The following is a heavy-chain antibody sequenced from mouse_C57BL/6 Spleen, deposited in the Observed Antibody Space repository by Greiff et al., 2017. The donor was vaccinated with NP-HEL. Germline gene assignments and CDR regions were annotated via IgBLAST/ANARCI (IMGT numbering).Heavy chain of an antibody. J-gene: IGHJ3*01. CDR2: ISSGGSYT. CDR3: ASIYDYDDGRPVWFAY. CDR1: GFTFSSYG. Sequence: EVKLMESGGDLVKPGGSLKLSCAASGFTFSSYGMSWVRQTPDKRLEWVATISSGGSYTYYPDSVKGRFTISRDNAKNTLYLQMSSLKSEDTAMYYWASIYDYDDGRPVWFAYWGQGTLVTVSA. V-gene: IGHV5-6*01. D-gene: IGHD2-4*01.